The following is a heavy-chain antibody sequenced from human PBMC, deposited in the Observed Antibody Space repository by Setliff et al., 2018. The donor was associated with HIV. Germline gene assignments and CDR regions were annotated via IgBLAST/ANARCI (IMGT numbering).Heavy chain of an antibody. CDR1: GFSFSDYF. Sequence: GGSLRLSCAVSGFSFSDYFMTWIRQAPGKGLEWVSYISGSGGVMAYADSVKGRFTISRDKSKNTLYLQMDSLRAEDTAAYYCAKDSSSGYYYYYLDVWGKGTTVTVSS. CDR2: ISGSGGVM. CDR3: AKDSSSGYYYYYLDV. J-gene: IGHJ6*03. V-gene: IGHV3-11*04. D-gene: IGHD6-6*01.